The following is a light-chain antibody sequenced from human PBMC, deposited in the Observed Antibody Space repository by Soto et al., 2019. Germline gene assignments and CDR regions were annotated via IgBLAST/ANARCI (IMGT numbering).Light chain of an antibody. CDR3: QQYSSSLLTWK. J-gene: IGKJ1*01. Sequence: EIVLTQSPGTLSLSPGERATLSCRASQSVSSSYLAWYQQKPGQAPRLLIYGASSRATGIPDRFSGSGSGTDFTLTISRLEPEDFAEYYCQQYSSSLLTWKFGQGTNVEIK. CDR1: QSVSSSY. CDR2: GAS. V-gene: IGKV3-20*01.